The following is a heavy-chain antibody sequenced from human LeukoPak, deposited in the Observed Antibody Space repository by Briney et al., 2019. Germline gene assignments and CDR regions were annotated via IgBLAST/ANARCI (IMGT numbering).Heavy chain of an antibody. CDR1: GFTFSDWY. J-gene: IGHJ4*02. CDR2: ISTRSSST. D-gene: IGHD4-17*01. Sequence: GGSLRLSCAASGFTFSDWYMSWIRQAPGKGLEWVSYISTRSSSTNYADSVKGRFTISRDNSKNTLYLQMNSLRAEDTAVYYCAKGPTVTTSSDYWGQGTLVTVSS. CDR3: AKGPTVTTSSDY. V-gene: IGHV3-11*05.